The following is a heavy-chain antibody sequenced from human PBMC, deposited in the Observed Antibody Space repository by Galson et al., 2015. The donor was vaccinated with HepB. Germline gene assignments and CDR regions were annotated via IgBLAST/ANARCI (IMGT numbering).Heavy chain of an antibody. CDR3: ASGITMIASAFDI. D-gene: IGHD3-22*01. Sequence: SLRLSCAASGFTFSSYAMHWVRQAPGKGLEWVAVISFDGSNKYYADSVKGRFTISRDNSKNTMYLQMNSLRAEDTAVYYCASGITMIASAFDIWGQGTMVTVSS. J-gene: IGHJ3*02. CDR2: ISFDGSNK. CDR1: GFTFSSYA. V-gene: IGHV3-30*04.